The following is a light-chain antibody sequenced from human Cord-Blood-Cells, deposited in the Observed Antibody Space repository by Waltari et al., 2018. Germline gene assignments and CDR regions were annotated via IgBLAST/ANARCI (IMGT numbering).Light chain of an antibody. CDR1: QSVSSSY. Sequence: EIVLTQSLATPSLSPVEGGTLACSASQSVSSSYLAWYQQKPGQAPRLLIYGASSRATGIPDRFSGSGSGTDFTLTISRLEPEDFAVYYCQQYGSSPRTFGQGTKVEIK. CDR3: QQYGSSPRT. J-gene: IGKJ1*01. V-gene: IGKV3-20*01. CDR2: GAS.